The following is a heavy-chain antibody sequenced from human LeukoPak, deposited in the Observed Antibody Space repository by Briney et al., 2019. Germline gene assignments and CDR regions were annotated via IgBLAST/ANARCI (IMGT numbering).Heavy chain of an antibody. CDR2: ISGDGGST. CDR1: GFAFDDYA. CDR3: ARNPAGTFDY. D-gene: IGHD6-13*01. Sequence: PGGSLRLSCAASGFAFDDYAMHWVRQAPGTGLEWVSLISGDGGSTYYADSVKGRFTISRDNAKNTLYLQMNSLRAEDTAVYYCARNPAGTFDYWGQGTLVTVSS. J-gene: IGHJ4*02. V-gene: IGHV3-43*02.